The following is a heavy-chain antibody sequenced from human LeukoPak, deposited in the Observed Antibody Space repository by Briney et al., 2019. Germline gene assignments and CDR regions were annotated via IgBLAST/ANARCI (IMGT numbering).Heavy chain of an antibody. CDR2: INHSGST. V-gene: IGHV4-34*01. Sequence: SETQSLTCAVYGGSFSGYYWSWIRQPPGKGLEWIGEINHSGSTNYNPSLKSRVTISVDTSKNQFSLKLSSVTAADTAVYYCARRSPPALYYYDSSGYYPKSTYFDYWGQGTLVTVSS. D-gene: IGHD3-22*01. CDR1: GGSFSGYY. CDR3: ARRSPPALYYYDSSGYYPKSTYFDY. J-gene: IGHJ4*02.